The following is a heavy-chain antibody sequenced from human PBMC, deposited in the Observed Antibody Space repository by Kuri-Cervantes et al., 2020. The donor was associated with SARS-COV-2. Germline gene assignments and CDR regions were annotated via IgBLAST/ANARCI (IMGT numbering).Heavy chain of an antibody. Sequence: SGPTLVKPTQTLTLTCTFSGFSLSTSGMCVSWIRQPPGKALEWLARIDWDDDKFYRTSLKTRLTISKDTSKSQVVLTMTNMDPVDTATYYCARILEQQLAYYFDYWGQGTLVTVSS. CDR3: ARILEQQLAYYFDY. J-gene: IGHJ4*02. D-gene: IGHD6-13*01. V-gene: IGHV2-70*17. CDR2: IDWDDDK. CDR1: GFSLSTSGMC.